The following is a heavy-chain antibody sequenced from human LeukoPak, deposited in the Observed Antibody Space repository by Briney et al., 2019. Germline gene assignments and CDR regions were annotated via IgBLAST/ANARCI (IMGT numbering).Heavy chain of an antibody. J-gene: IGHJ4*02. CDR3: ASTSGITMPPAY. D-gene: IGHD3-10*01. CDR1: GFTFDSYA. V-gene: IGHV3-11*03. Sequence: GGSLRLSCAASGFTFDSYAMSWVRQAPGKGLEWVSYISSSNSYTNYADSVKGRFTISRDNAKNSLYLQMNSLRAEDTAIYYCASTSGITMPPAYWGQGTLVTVSS. CDR2: ISSSNSYT.